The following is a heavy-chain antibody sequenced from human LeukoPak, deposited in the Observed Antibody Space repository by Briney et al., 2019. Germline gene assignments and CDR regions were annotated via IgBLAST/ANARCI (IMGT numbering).Heavy chain of an antibody. CDR2: IIPIFGTA. CDR1: GGTFSSYA. CDR3: ARDDFSTYPGLNYFDY. V-gene: IGHV1-69*13. J-gene: IGHJ4*02. Sequence: SVTVSCKASGGTFSSYAISWVRQAPGQGLEWMGGIIPIFGTANYAQKFQGRVTITADESTSTAYMELSSLRSEDTAVYYCARDDFSTYPGLNYFDYWGQGSLVTVSS. D-gene: IGHD4-11*01.